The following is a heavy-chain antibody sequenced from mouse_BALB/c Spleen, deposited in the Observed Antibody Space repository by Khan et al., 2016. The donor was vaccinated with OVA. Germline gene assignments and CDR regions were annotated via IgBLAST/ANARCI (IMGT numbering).Heavy chain of an antibody. CDR3: ARTLLITTGYYFDD. CDR1: GFTFSSYG. V-gene: IGHV5-6*01. J-gene: IGHJ2*01. D-gene: IGHD1-1*01. CDR2: ISSGGSYT. Sequence: EVELVESGGDLVKPGGSLKLSCAASGFTFSSYGMSCVRQTPDKRLEWVATISSGGSYTYYPVSLQGRFTISRDNAKNTLYRQMSSLKAEETGMYYCARTLLITTGYYFDDWGQGTTLTVSS.